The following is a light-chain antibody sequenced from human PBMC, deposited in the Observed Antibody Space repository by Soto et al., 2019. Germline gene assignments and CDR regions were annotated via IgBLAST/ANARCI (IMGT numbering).Light chain of an antibody. V-gene: IGKV3D-20*02. CDR3: QQRSNWPRT. CDR1: QSVSSTY. CDR2: GAS. J-gene: IGKJ1*01. Sequence: EIGLTQSPGTLSLSPGERATLSCRASQSVSSTYLAWYQQKPGQAPRLLIYGASSRATGIPARFSGSGSGTDFTLTISSLEPEDFAVYYCQQRSNWPRTFGQGTKVDIK.